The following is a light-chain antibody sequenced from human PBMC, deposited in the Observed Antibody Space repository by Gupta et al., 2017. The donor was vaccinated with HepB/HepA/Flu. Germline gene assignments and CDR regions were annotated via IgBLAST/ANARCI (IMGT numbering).Light chain of an antibody. CDR2: EGK. CDR3: SSYNNSNTRSEI. CDR1: NRDVGGHNY. Sequence: QSALTQPASVSGSLGQSITISCTGTNRDVGGHNYVSWYQHHPGQVPKLISEEGKDRPAGMSNRFSGSKSGNTDSLTISGLQAEEEADDYCSSYNNSNTRSEIFGTGTKVSV. J-gene: IGLJ1*01. V-gene: IGLV2-14*01.